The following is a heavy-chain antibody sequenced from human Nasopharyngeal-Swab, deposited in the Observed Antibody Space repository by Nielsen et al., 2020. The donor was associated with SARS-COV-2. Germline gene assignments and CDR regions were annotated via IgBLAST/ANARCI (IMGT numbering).Heavy chain of an antibody. CDR2: INHSGST. J-gene: IGHJ4*02. Sequence: WIRQPPGKGLEWIGEINHSGSTNYNPSLKSRVTISVDTSKNQFSLKLSSVTAADTAVYYCARGSTFDYGGNRFDYWGQGTLVTVSS. V-gene: IGHV4-34*01. D-gene: IGHD4-23*01. CDR3: ARGSTFDYGGNRFDY.